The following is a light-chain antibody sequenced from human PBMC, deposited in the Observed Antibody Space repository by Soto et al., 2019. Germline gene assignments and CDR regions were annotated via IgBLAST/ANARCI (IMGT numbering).Light chain of an antibody. J-gene: IGLJ3*02. CDR2: DVS. Sequence: QSALTQPASVSGSPGQSITISCTGSSSDIGGYNYVSWYQQHPGKAPQLMIYDVSYRPSGISDRFSASKSGNTASLTISGLQPKDEADYYCSSYGASSTLFGGGTKLTVL. CDR3: SSYGASSTL. CDR1: SSDIGGYNY. V-gene: IGLV2-14*03.